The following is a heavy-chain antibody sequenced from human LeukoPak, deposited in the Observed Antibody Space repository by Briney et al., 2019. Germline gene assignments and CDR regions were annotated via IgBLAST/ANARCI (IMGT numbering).Heavy chain of an antibody. CDR2: ISGSGGST. CDR3: AKEATMIVVVTALFFDY. J-gene: IGHJ4*02. CDR1: GFTFSSYA. Sequence: GGSLRLSCAASGFTFSSYAMSWVRLAPGKGLEWVSAISGSGGSTYYADSVKGRFTISRDNSKNTLYLQMNSLRAEDTAVYYCAKEATMIVVVTALFFDYWGQGTLVTVSS. V-gene: IGHV3-23*01. D-gene: IGHD3-22*01.